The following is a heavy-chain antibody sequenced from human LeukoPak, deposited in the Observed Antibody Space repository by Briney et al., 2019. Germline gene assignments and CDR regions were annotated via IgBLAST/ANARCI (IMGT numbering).Heavy chain of an antibody. V-gene: IGHV1-69*13. Sequence: SVKVSCKPSGGTINDYAVCWVRQAPGQGLEWMARIIPIFGTVNYAQNFQDRLTISADQSTNTAHMELSSLKYEDTAIYYCATPPPGYSFSNHYYYMDVWGKGTTVTVSS. CDR2: IIPIFGTV. CDR3: ATPPPGYSFSNHYYYMDV. CDR1: GGTINDYA. D-gene: IGHD1-1*01. J-gene: IGHJ6*03.